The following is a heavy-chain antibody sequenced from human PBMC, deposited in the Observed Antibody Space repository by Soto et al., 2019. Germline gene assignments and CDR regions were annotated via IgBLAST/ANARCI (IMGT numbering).Heavy chain of an antibody. CDR1: GGAISSGVYY. D-gene: IGHD3-10*01. CDR3: ARRINP. J-gene: IGHJ5*02. CDR2: ISYSGST. Sequence: QVQLQESGPGLVKPSQTLSLTCTVSGGAISSGVYYRSWIRQHPGKGLEWIGYISYSGSTYYNPSLTSRVTISVDTSKNQFSLKLSSVPAADTAGSYCARRINPWGQGTLVTVSS. V-gene: IGHV4-31*03.